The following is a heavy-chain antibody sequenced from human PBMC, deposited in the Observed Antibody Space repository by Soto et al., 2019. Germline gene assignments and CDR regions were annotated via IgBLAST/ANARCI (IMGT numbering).Heavy chain of an antibody. J-gene: IGHJ5*02. V-gene: IGHV1-69*12. Sequence: QVQLVQSGAEVKKPGSSVKVSCKASGGTFSSYAISWVRQAPGQGLEWMGEIIPLFGTANYAQKFQGRVTITAAESTSTAYMELSSLRSEDTAVYYCARDMGPSSGYYPYWFDPWGQGTLVTVSS. D-gene: IGHD3-22*01. CDR1: GGTFSSYA. CDR3: ARDMGPSSGYYPYWFDP. CDR2: IIPLFGTA.